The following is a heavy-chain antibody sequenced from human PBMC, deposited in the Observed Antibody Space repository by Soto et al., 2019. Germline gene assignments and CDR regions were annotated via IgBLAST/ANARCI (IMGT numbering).Heavy chain of an antibody. CDR3: ARPLVVVAATLAFDI. Sequence: QVQLQQWGAGLLKPSETLSLTCAVYGGSFSGYYWSWIRQPPGKGLEWIGEINHSGSTNYNPSLKSRVTISVDTYKNQFSLKLSSVTAADTAVYYCARPLVVVAATLAFDIWGQGRMVTVSS. CDR2: INHSGST. D-gene: IGHD2-15*01. J-gene: IGHJ3*02. CDR1: GGSFSGYY. V-gene: IGHV4-34*01.